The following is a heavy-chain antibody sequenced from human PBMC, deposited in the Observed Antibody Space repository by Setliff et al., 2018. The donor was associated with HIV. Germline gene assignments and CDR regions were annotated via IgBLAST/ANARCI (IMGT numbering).Heavy chain of an antibody. CDR1: GYNFNTYW. Sequence: GESLKISCRAFGYNFNTYWIDWVRQMPGKGLEWMGTIYPTDSDTKYNPSFQGRVSISADRSINTAYLQWSSLRASDTAIYYCAKAGGDSWGQGTLVTVSS. J-gene: IGHJ5*01. D-gene: IGHD3-10*01. CDR2: IYPTDSDT. V-gene: IGHV5-51*01. CDR3: AKAGGDS.